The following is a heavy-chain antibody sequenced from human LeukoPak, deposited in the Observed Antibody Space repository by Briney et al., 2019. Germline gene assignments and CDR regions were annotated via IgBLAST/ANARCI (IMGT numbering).Heavy chain of an antibody. J-gene: IGHJ5*02. D-gene: IGHD6-19*01. V-gene: IGHV4-4*08. CDR1: GGSISTYS. Sequence: PSETLSLTCTVSGGSISTYSWNWIRQPPGQGLEWIGYVNSHGGTYNNPSLKSRVTVSLDMSKNQFSLKLSSANAADTAVYYCARDSSGSGWPFDPWGQGTLVTVSS. CDR2: VNSHGGT. CDR3: ARDSSGSGWPFDP.